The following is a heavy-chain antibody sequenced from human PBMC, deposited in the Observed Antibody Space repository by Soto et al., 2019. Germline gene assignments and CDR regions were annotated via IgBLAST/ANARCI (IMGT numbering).Heavy chain of an antibody. CDR3: ARGLFCGGGPGCRDMDD. CDR1: GYNFISHS. Sequence: QIQLVQSGGEVKKPGASVKVSCKSSGYNFISHSITWVRQAPGQGLEWMGRISAYNGNTNHAQKFQGRLTMTTDTSTSTADMELRSLISDDTAVYYSARGLFCGGGPGCRDMDDCGQGTTVAVFS. V-gene: IGHV1-18*01. D-gene: IGHD2-21*01. CDR2: ISAYNGNT. J-gene: IGHJ6*02.